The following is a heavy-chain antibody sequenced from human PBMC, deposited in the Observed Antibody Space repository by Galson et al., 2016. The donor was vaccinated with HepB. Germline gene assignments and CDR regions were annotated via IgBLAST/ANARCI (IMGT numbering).Heavy chain of an antibody. CDR3: ARAEANWDGGGDNYFDS. J-gene: IGHJ5*01. D-gene: IGHD7-27*01. Sequence: CAISGDSVSNLNVAWNWIRQSPSRGLEWLGRTYYRSKWWHTYAVSMKSRTTINPDTFKNQFSLQLNSATPEDTAVYYCARAEANWDGGGDNYFDSWGQGILGTVSS. CDR1: GDSVSNLNVA. V-gene: IGHV6-1*01. CDR2: TYYRSKWWH.